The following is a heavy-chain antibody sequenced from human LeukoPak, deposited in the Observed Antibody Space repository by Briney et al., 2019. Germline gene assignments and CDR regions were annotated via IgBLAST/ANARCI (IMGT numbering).Heavy chain of an antibody. Sequence: ASVKVSCKASGGTFSSYAISWVRQAPGQGLEWMGRIIPILGIANYAQKFQGRVTITADKSTSTAYMELSSLRSEDTAVYYCAREKNYYDSSGYYHNWFDPWGQGTLVTVSS. CDR1: GGTFSSYA. CDR3: AREKNYYDSSGYYHNWFDP. D-gene: IGHD3-22*01. V-gene: IGHV1-69*04. J-gene: IGHJ5*02. CDR2: IIPILGIA.